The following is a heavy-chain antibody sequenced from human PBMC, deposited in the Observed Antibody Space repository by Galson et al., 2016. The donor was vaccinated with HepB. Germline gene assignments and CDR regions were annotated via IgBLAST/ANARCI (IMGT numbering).Heavy chain of an antibody. D-gene: IGHD3-10*01. J-gene: IGHJ6*04. V-gene: IGHV1-2*02. Sequence: SVKVSCKASGYTFSAYYIHWVRQAPGQGLEWMGWININSGDTELAQRFQGRLVVTRDTSINTVNLELSGLRSDDTAVYWCARLKRGCRGNSCSIYGGMDVWGRGTTVIVSS. CDR1: GYTFSAYY. CDR3: ARLKRGCRGNSCSIYGGMDV. CDR2: ININSGDT.